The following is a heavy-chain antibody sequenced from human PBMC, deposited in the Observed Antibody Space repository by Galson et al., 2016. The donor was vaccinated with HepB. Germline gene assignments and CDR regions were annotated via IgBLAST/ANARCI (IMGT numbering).Heavy chain of an antibody. V-gene: IGHV4-31*03. CDR3: ARGGITIFGVVTDDAFDI. Sequence: TLSLTCTVSGDSIRSGDYSWSWIRQHPGKGLEWIGYIYYSGSTSYNPSLRSRVTFSVDTSKNQFSLRLNSVTAADTAVFYCARGGITIFGVVTDDAFDIWGQGTMVTVSS. J-gene: IGHJ3*02. CDR1: GDSIRSGDYS. D-gene: IGHD3-3*01. CDR2: IYYSGST.